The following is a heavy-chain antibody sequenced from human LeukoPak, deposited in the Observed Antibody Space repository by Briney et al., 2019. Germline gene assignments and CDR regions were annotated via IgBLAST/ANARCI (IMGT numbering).Heavy chain of an antibody. Sequence: GGSLRLSCAASGFTFSSNAMTWVRQAPGQGLVSVSSISETSSHAFYADSVKGRFTISRDNTKNTLFLQMNSLRVEDTAMYYCAKDFSSSWQFDPWGQGTLVTVSS. V-gene: IGHV3-23*01. J-gene: IGHJ5*02. CDR3: AKDFSSSWQFDP. CDR2: ISETSSHA. CDR1: GFTFSSNA. D-gene: IGHD6-13*01.